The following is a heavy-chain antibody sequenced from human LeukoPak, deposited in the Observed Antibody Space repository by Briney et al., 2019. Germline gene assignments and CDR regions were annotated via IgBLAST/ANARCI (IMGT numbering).Heavy chain of an antibody. V-gene: IGHV4-34*01. Sequence: SETLSLTCAVYGGSFSGYYWSWIRQPPGKGLEWIGEINHSGSTNYNPSLKSRVTISVDTSKSQFSLKLSAVTAADTAVYYCARGRRRYDILTGYRRARKYYFDYWGQGTLVTVSS. CDR1: GGSFSGYY. CDR2: INHSGST. J-gene: IGHJ4*02. D-gene: IGHD3-9*01. CDR3: ARGRRRYDILTGYRRARKYYFDY.